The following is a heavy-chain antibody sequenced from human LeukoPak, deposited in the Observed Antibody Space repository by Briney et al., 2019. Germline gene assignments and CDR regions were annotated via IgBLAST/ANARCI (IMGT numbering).Heavy chain of an antibody. Sequence: GGSLRLSCAASGFTFSSYGMHWVRQAPGKGLEWVAVISYDGSNKYYADSVKGRFTISRDNSKNTLYLQMNSLRAEDTAVYYCAKDRGKYSYGLIDCYFDYWGQGTLVTVSS. D-gene: IGHD5-18*01. CDR2: ISYDGSNK. V-gene: IGHV3-30*18. CDR1: GFTFSSYG. CDR3: AKDRGKYSYGLIDCYFDY. J-gene: IGHJ4*02.